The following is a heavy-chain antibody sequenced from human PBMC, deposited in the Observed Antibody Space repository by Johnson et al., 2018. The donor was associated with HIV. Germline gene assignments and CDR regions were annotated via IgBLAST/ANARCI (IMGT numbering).Heavy chain of an antibody. CDR1: GFTVSSNY. V-gene: IGHV3-66*01. CDR3: ARVLGARGPGAFDI. J-gene: IGHJ3*02. CDR2: IYSGGST. Sequence: EQLVESGGGLVQPGGSLRLSCAASGFTVSSNYMTWVRQAPGKGLEWVSVIYSGGSTYYADSVKGRFTISRDNSKNTLYLQMSSLRTEDTAVYYCARVLGARGPGAFDIWGQGTMVTVSS.